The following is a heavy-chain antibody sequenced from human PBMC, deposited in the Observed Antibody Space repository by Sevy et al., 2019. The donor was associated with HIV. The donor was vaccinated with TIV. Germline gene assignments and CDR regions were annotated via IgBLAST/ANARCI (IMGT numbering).Heavy chain of an antibody. CDR3: VGRRYGSSYGWSYHFDY. V-gene: IGHV3-11*01. CDR1: GFSFSDFY. J-gene: IGHJ4*02. D-gene: IGHD3-16*01. CDR2: ITGSGFTI. Sequence: GGSLRLSCAGSGFSFSDFYMSWIRQAPGKGLEWVSHITGSGFTIYPADSVKGRFSTSRDNAKASLYLQMKSLRVEDTAVDFCVGRRYGSSYGWSYHFDYWGQGTLVTVSS.